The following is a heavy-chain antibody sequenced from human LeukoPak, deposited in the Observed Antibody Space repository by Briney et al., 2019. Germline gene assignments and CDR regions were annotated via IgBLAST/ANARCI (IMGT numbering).Heavy chain of an antibody. D-gene: IGHD6-13*01. CDR1: GVSISSYC. J-gene: IGHJ4*02. CDR3: ARGSRYSSSWYFGY. Sequence: SETLSLTCTVSGVSISSYCWSWIRQPPGKGLEWIGYIYYSGSTNYNPSLKSRVTISVDTSKNQFSLKLSSVTAADTAVYYCARGSRYSSSWYFGYWGQGTLVTVSS. V-gene: IGHV4-59*01. CDR2: IYYSGST.